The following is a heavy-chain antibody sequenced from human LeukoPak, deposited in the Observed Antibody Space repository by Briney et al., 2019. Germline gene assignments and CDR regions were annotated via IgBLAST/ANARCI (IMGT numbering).Heavy chain of an antibody. D-gene: IGHD3-10*01. CDR2: TNTDGSST. Sequence: GGSLRLSCTASGFTFSDYWVHWVRQAPGKELVWVSRTNTDGSSTTYADSVKGRFTISRDNAKSTVYLEMNSLRAEDTAVYYCARGMTYYYGSGKFDYWGQGSLVTVSS. CDR3: ARGMTYYYGSGKFDY. V-gene: IGHV3-74*01. CDR1: GFTFSDYW. J-gene: IGHJ4*02.